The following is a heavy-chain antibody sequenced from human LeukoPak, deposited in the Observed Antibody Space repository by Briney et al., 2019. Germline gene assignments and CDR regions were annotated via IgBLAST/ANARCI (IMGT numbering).Heavy chain of an antibody. Sequence: SETLSLTFTVSGGSIISYYWSWIRQPPGKGLEWIGYIYYSGSSNYNPSLKSRVTISVDTSKNQFSLKLSSVTAADTAVYYCARHLWFGELLSYGMDVWGQGTTVTVSS. J-gene: IGHJ6*02. CDR2: IYYSGSS. V-gene: IGHV4-59*08. D-gene: IGHD3-10*01. CDR1: GGSIISYY. CDR3: ARHLWFGELLSYGMDV.